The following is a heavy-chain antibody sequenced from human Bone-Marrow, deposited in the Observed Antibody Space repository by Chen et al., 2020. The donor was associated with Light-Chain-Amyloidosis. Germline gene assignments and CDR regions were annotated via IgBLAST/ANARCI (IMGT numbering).Heavy chain of an antibody. J-gene: IGHJ4*02. Sequence: EVQLVEAGGGLVQPGGSLRLSCAASGFTFSTYTMVWVRQAPGKGLEWVSYIGTSTTPLYYADSVKGRFTISRDNAKNSLYLQMNSLTAEDTAVYYCARDGTTDATRGFSRYYFDYWGQGTLVTVSS. V-gene: IGHV3-48*01. CDR1: GFTFSTYT. D-gene: IGHD4-4*01. CDR2: IGTSTTPL. CDR3: ARDGTTDATRGFSRYYFDY.